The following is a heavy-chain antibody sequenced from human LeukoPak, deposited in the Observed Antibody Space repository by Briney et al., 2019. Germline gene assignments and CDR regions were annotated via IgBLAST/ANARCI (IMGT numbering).Heavy chain of an antibody. CDR2: ISYGGST. D-gene: IGHD5-24*01. V-gene: IGHV4-39*02. CDR1: GGSISSSSYC. CDR3: AKVGGMTTINIASFDI. Sequence: SETLSLTCTVSGGSISSSSYCWGWIRRPPGKGLEWIGSISYGGSTYYNPSLQSRVTISVDTSKNHFSLRLSSVTAADTAVYYCAKVGGMTTINIASFDIWGQGTMVTVSS. J-gene: IGHJ3*02.